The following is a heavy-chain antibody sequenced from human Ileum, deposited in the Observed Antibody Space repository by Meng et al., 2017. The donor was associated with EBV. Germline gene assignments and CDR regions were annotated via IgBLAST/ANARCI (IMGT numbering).Heavy chain of an antibody. CDR2: MHHSGTG. J-gene: IGHJ4*02. Sequence: QVQLQESGPGLVKPSETLSLTCTVSSGSITDKWWSWVRQAPGKGLEWIGEMHHSGTGSYNPSLKSRVTISVDKSMSQFSLRLDSVTAADTAVYYCAGNGHYSADSWGQGNLVTVAS. V-gene: IGHV4-4*02. D-gene: IGHD4-17*01. CDR1: SGSITDKW. CDR3: AGNGHYSADS.